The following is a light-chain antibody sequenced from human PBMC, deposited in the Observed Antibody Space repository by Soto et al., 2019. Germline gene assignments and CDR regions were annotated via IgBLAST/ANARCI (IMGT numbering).Light chain of an antibody. V-gene: IGKV3D-15*01. Sequence: EIVMTQSPATLSVSPGERATLSWRASQSVSSNLAWYQQKPGQAPRLLIYGASTRATGIPARFSGSGSGTEFTLTISSLQSDDFATYYCQHYNSYSGTFGQGTRLEIK. CDR3: QHYNSYSGT. CDR1: QSVSSN. J-gene: IGKJ5*01. CDR2: GAS.